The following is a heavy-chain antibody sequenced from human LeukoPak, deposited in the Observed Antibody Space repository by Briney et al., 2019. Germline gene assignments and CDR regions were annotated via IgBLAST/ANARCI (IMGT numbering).Heavy chain of an antibody. J-gene: IGHJ4*02. Sequence: PSQTLSLTCTVSGVSISSGSYYWRWLRQPAGKGLEWFGRIYTSGSTNYNPSLKSRVTISVDTSKNQFSLKLSSVTAADTAVYYCARGHMITFGGVSPGFDYWGQGTLVTVSS. V-gene: IGHV4-61*02. D-gene: IGHD3-16*01. CDR1: GVSISSGSYY. CDR2: IYTSGST. CDR3: ARGHMITFGGVSPGFDY.